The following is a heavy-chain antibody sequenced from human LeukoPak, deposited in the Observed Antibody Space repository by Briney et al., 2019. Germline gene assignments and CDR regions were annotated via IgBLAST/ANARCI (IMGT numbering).Heavy chain of an antibody. CDR3: AREEDGDYYFDY. J-gene: IGHJ4*02. CDR2: IWSDGSHK. CDR1: GFIFSNYG. Sequence: GRSLRLSCAASGFIFSNYGIHWVRQAPGKGLEWVALIWSDGSHKYYTDSVKGRFTISRDNSKNTVYLQMNSLRAEDTAVYYCAREEDGDYYFDYWGRGTLVTVSS. V-gene: IGHV3-33*01. D-gene: IGHD4-17*01.